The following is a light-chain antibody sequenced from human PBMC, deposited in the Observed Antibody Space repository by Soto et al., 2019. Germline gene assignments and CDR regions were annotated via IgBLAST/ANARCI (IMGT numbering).Light chain of an antibody. CDR1: SSDVGGYNY. J-gene: IGLJ1*01. CDR2: EVS. CDR3: CSYAGSSPYV. Sequence: QSVLTQPASVSGSPGQSITISCTGTSSDVGGYNYVSWYQQHPGKAPKLMIYEVSNRPSGVSNRFSGSKSGNTASLTISGLQAEDEADYYCCSYAGSSPYVFGTGTKVNVL. V-gene: IGLV2-14*01.